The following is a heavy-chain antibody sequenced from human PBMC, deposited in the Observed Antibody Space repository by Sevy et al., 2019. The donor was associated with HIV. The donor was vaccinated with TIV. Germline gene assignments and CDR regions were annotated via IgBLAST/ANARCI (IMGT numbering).Heavy chain of an antibody. D-gene: IGHD3-10*01. CDR2: IDKSGGNT. V-gene: IGHV3-23*01. CDR3: AKEWTHLSYWFGEFDY. Sequence: GESLKISCAASGFTFSTYAMSWVRQAPGKGLEWVSGIDKSGGNTYYAGSVRGRFTVSRDNSKNTVSLQLNSLRVEDTAIYYCAKEWTHLSYWFGEFDYWGHGTRVTVSS. CDR1: GFTFSTYA. J-gene: IGHJ4*01.